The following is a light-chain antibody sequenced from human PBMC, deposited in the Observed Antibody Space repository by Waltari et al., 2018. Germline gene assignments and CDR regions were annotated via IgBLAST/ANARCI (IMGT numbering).Light chain of an antibody. J-gene: IGKJ5*01. V-gene: IGKV4-1*01. CDR3: HHYYIPPLT. Sequence: DIVMTQSPDSLPVSRVERATIHCRSSQSVLFSSNSKTYIAWYQQKPAQPPKLLINWASTRGSGVPDRFSGSGSGTDFTLTISSLQAEDVAVYYCHHYYIPPLTFGQGTRLEIK. CDR1: QSVLFSSNSKTY. CDR2: WAS.